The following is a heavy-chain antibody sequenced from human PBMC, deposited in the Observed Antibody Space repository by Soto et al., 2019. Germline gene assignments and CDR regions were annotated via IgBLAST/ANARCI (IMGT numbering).Heavy chain of an antibody. CDR3: AGDPDSHYNDSHASSYP. Sequence: SVKVSCKASGGTFSTYSISSARQAPGQGLEWMGRIIPIIGIINYAQKFQGRVTISADKFTGTAYMELTGLRSDDTAVYYCAGDPDSHYNDSHASSYPWGQGTLVTVSS. J-gene: IGHJ5*02. CDR2: IIPIIGII. D-gene: IGHD4-4*01. V-gene: IGHV1-69*04. CDR1: GGTFSTYS.